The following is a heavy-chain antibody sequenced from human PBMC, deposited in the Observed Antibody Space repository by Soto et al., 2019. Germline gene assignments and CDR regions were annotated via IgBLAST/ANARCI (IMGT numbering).Heavy chain of an antibody. V-gene: IGHV4-30-2*01. CDR1: GDSISSGGYS. CDR3: ARGDTVITPFDY. J-gene: IGHJ4*02. Sequence: QLQLQESGSGLVKPSQTLSLTCAVSGDSISSGGYSWSWIRQPPGKGLEWIGFIYHSGSTYYNPSLKSRVTISVDRSKNQFSLNLTSVTAADTAIYYCARGDTVITPFDYWGQGTLVTVSS. D-gene: IGHD5-18*01. CDR2: IYHSGST.